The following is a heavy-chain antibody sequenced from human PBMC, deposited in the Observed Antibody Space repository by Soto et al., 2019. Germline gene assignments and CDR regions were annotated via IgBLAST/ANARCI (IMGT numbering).Heavy chain of an antibody. Sequence: QVQLVQSGAEVKEPGASVKVSCKASGYTLTSYYIHWIRQAPGQGLEWMGIINPNGGSTNYAQSFEGRVTITRDTSTSTVYMALSSLRSEDTAVYYCARGIASGDYWGQGTLVTVSS. V-gene: IGHV1-46*03. CDR2: INPNGGST. CDR1: GYTLTSYY. J-gene: IGHJ4*02. CDR3: ARGIASGDY.